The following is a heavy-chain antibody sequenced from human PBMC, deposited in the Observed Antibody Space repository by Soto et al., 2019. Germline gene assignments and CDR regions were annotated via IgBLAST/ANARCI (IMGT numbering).Heavy chain of an antibody. CDR3: ARLYSSGWYYFDY. Sequence: SETLSLTCTVSDGYISSFYWSWLRQPPGKGLEWIGYIYYSGSTNYNPSLKSRVTISVDTSKNQFSLKLSSVTAADTAVYYCARLYSSGWYYFDYWGQGTLVTVSS. CDR1: DGYISSFY. D-gene: IGHD6-19*01. V-gene: IGHV4-59*08. J-gene: IGHJ4*02. CDR2: IYYSGST.